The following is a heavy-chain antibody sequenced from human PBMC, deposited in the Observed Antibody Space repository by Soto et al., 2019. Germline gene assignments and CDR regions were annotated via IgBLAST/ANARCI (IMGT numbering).Heavy chain of an antibody. CDR1: GFTFSSYG. CDR3: ARDEAWSSRSGWYPRRFDY. CDR2: IWYDGSNK. J-gene: IGHJ4*02. V-gene: IGHV3-33*01. D-gene: IGHD6-19*01. Sequence: QVQLVESGGGVVQPGRSLRLSCAASGFTFSSYGMHWVRQAPGKGLEWVAVIWYDGSNKYYADSVKGRFTISRDNSKNTLYLQMNSLRAEDTAVYYCARDEAWSSRSGWYPRRFDYWGQGTLVSVSS.